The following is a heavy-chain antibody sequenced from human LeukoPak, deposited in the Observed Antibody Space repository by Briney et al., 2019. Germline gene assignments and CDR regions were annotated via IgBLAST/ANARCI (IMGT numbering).Heavy chain of an antibody. V-gene: IGHV3-48*01. Sequence: GGSLRLSCAASGFTFSSYNMNWVRQAPGKGLEWVSYISSSSSTIYYADSVKGRFTISRDTAKNSLYLQMNSLRAEDTAVYYCARGRVGAMYYFDYWGQGTLVTVSS. CDR2: ISSSSSTI. J-gene: IGHJ4*02. CDR3: ARGRVGAMYYFDY. D-gene: IGHD1-26*01. CDR1: GFTFSSYN.